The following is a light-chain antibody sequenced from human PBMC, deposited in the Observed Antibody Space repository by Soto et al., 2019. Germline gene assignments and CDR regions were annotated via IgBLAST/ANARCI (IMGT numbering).Light chain of an antibody. CDR1: QDIANY. V-gene: IGKV1-9*01. Sequence: IQFTQSPAPLSASVGDRVTITSLASQDIANYLGWYQQKPGKAPKLLIYAASTLQTGVPSRFSGGGSGTDFTLTITSLQPEDFATYYCQQLNVYPSTFGGGTKVDI. CDR2: AAS. CDR3: QQLNVYPST. J-gene: IGKJ4*01.